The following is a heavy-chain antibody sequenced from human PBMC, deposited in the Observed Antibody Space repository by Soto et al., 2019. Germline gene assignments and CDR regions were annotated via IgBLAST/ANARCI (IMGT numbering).Heavy chain of an antibody. J-gene: IGHJ4*02. D-gene: IGHD3-22*01. CDR1: SASFSGHF. CDR3: ARYLSDTGGYYFDS. CDR2: INHSGST. V-gene: IGHV4-34*01. Sequence: SETLSLTCAVYSASFSGHFWSWIRQPPGKGLEWIGKINHSGSTNYNPSLKSRVTISVDTSKNQFSLKLSSVTAADTAVYYCARYLSDTGGYYFDSWGQGTLVTVSS.